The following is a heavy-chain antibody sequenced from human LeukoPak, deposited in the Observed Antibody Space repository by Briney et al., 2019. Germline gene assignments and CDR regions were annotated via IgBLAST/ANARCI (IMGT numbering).Heavy chain of an antibody. Sequence: SETLSLTCTVSGGSISSSSYYWGWIRQPPGKGLEWFGSIYYSGSTYYNPSLTSRVTISVDTSKNQFSLKLSSVTAADTAVYYCARSEIAAAGLIDYWGQGTLVTVSS. CDR2: IYYSGST. J-gene: IGHJ4*02. CDR3: ARSEIAAAGLIDY. V-gene: IGHV4-39*01. CDR1: GGSISSSSYY. D-gene: IGHD6-13*01.